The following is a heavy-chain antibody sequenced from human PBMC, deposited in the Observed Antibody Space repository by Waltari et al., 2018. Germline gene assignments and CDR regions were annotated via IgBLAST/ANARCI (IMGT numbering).Heavy chain of an antibody. V-gene: IGHV3-73*02. CDR1: GFHFNAST. D-gene: IGHD3-16*01. CDR3: AKQKTGGANDF. J-gene: IGHJ4*02. Sequence: EVQLVESGGGLVLPGICLKFSCAASGFHFNASTIQWVRQASGKGLEWSGRIRSTFNNYATGYGESMKGRFTISRDDSKDTAYLEIHSLKTEDTAVYYCAKQKTGGANDFWGQGTLVTVSA. CDR2: IRSTFNNYAT.